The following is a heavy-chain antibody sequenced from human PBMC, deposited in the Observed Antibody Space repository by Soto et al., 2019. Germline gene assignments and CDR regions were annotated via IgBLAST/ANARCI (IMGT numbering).Heavy chain of an antibody. D-gene: IGHD1-26*01. J-gene: IGHJ4*02. CDR2: VSGAGITT. Sequence: WGSLRLSCSASGFTLSNFAISFFRHAPVKGLEWVSVVSGAGITTKYADSVKGRFIISKDNSNNTVSLQMHSLRVEDTGIYYCAKGRLRGLDNGNFDYWGQGTLVTVSS. CDR1: GFTLSNFA. CDR3: AKGRLRGLDNGNFDY. V-gene: IGHV3-23*01.